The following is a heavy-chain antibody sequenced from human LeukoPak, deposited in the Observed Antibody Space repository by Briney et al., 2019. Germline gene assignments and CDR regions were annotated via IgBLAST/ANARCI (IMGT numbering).Heavy chain of an antibody. CDR3: ARAGESDNWLDP. D-gene: IGHD3-10*01. CDR1: GGSFSSYA. V-gene: IGHV1-18*01. J-gene: IGHJ5*02. CDR2: INAYNGNT. Sequence: ASVKVSCKASGGSFSSYAISWVRQAPGQGLEWMGWINAYNGNTNYAQKLQGRVTMTTDTSTSTAYMELRSLRSDDTAVYYCARAGESDNWLDPWGQGTLVTVSS.